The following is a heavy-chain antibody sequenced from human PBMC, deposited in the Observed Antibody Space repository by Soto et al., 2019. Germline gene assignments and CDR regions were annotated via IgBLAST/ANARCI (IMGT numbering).Heavy chain of an antibody. CDR1: DDSINSDKDY. CDR3: ARLEGLATISYYFDF. J-gene: IGHJ4*02. Sequence: SETLSLTCSVSDDSINSDKDYWGWIRQPPGKGLEWIGSIYYRGNAYYNPSLQTRVTISLDKSKSRFSLKLNSVTAADSAVYFCARLEGLATISYYFDFWGPGALVTVSS. CDR2: IYYRGNA. V-gene: IGHV4-39*01. D-gene: IGHD3-9*01.